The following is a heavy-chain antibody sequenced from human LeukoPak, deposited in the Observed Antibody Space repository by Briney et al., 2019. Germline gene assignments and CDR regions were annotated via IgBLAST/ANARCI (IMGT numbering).Heavy chain of an antibody. CDR2: FDPEDGET. CDR3: ATDLAYYDSSGYYSLGTNDY. V-gene: IGHV1-24*01. CDR1: GYTLTELS. Sequence: GASVKVSCKVSGYTLTELSMHWVRQAPGKGLEWMGGFDPEDGETIYAQKFQGRVTMTEDTSTDTAYMELSSLRSEDTAVYYCATDLAYYDSSGYYSLGTNDYWGQGTLVTVSS. D-gene: IGHD3-22*01. J-gene: IGHJ4*02.